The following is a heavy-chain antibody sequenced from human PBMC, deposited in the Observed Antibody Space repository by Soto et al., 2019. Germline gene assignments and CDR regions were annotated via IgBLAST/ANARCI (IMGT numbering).Heavy chain of an antibody. CDR1: GYAFGDYD. J-gene: IGHJ5*02. CDR2: MNPNSANT. D-gene: IGHD1-1*01. Sequence: QVQLVQSGAEVQRPGASVKVSCRASGYAFGDYDISWVRQAPGQGLEWMGWMNPNSANTGYAQKFKGRLSVSRDMSISTAHMELRRLRPEDTAIYKCVRMATYGTLTWFDPWGQGARVTVSS. V-gene: IGHV1-8*01. CDR3: VRMATYGTLTWFDP.